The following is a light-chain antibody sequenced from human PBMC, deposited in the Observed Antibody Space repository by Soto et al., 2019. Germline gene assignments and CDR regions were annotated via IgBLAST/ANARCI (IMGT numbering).Light chain of an antibody. CDR2: AAS. CDR3: QQSFSPLRT. J-gene: IGKJ1*01. CDR1: QSISNY. V-gene: IGKV1-39*01. Sequence: DIQMTQSPSSLSASVGDRVTITCRASQSISNYLNWYQQKPGKAPKLLISAASSMQSGVPSRFSGSGSETDFTLTISSLQPDDSATYYCQQSFSPLRTFGQGTKVEV.